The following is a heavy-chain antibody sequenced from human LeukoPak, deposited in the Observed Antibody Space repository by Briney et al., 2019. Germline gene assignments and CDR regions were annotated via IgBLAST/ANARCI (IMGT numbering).Heavy chain of an antibody. D-gene: IGHD3-22*01. CDR3: ARVGYYDSSGYYPYFDY. V-gene: IGHV1-69*13. CDR1: GGTFSSYA. J-gene: IGHJ4*02. Sequence: SVKVSCKASGGTFSSYAISWVRQAPGQGLEWMGGIIPIFGTANYAQKFQGRVTITADESTSTAYMEPSSLRSEDTAVYYCARVGYYDSSGYYPYFDYWGQGTLVTVSP. CDR2: IIPIFGTA.